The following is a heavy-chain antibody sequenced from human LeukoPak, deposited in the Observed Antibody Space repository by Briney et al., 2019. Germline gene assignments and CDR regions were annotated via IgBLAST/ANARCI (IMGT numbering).Heavy chain of an antibody. CDR3: ARDGRYCTSTNCPSKGVD. CDR1: GGSISSGDYY. J-gene: IGHJ4*02. V-gene: IGHV4-30-4*01. CDR2: IYYTGST. D-gene: IGHD2-2*01. Sequence: PSETLSLTCTVSGGSISSGDYYWSWIRQPPGKGLEWIGYIYYTGSTYYNPSLKSRVTISLDTSKHQFSLKLSSVTAADTAVYYCARDGRYCTSTNCPSKGVDWGQGTLVTVSS.